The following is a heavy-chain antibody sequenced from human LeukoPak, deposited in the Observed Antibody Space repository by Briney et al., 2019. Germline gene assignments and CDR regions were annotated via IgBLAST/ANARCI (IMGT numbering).Heavy chain of an antibody. CDR2: IYYSGST. V-gene: IGHV4-34*01. D-gene: IGHD1-26*01. CDR3: ARHEVGASWFDP. CDR1: GGSFSGYY. Sequence: SETLSLTCAVYGGSFSGYYWSWIRQPPGKGLEWIGSIYYSGSTYYNPSLKSRVTISVDTSKNQFSLKLSSVTAADTAVYYCARHEVGASWFDPWGQGTLVTVSS. J-gene: IGHJ5*02.